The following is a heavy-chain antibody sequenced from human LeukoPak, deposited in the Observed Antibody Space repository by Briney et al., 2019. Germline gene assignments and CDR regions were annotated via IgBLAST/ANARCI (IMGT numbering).Heavy chain of an antibody. CDR2: IYTSGST. V-gene: IGHV4-61*02. D-gene: IGHD3/OR15-3a*01. CDR1: GGSISSGSYY. Sequence: PSETPSLTCTVSGGSISSGSYYWSWIRQPAGKGLEWIGRIYTSGSTNYNPSLKSRVIISVDTSKNQFSLKLSSVTAADTAVYYCARDFLGPRDAFHIWGQGTLVTVSS. J-gene: IGHJ3*02. CDR3: ARDFLGPRDAFHI.